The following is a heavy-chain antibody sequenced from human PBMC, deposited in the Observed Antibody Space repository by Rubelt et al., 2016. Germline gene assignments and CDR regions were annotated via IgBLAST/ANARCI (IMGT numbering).Heavy chain of an antibody. CDR3: ARAFSYYDSSGYSA. V-gene: IGHV3-7*01. J-gene: IGHJ4*02. Sequence: VDSVKGRFTISRDNAKNSLYLQMNSLRAEDTAVYYCARAFSYYDSSGYSAWGQGTLVTVSS. D-gene: IGHD3-22*01.